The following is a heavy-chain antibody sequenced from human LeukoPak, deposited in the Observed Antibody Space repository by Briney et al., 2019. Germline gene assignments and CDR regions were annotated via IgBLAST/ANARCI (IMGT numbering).Heavy chain of an antibody. CDR3: ARDQVTITMVRGVIRPKDYDAFDI. V-gene: IGHV1-18*01. Sequence: GASVKVSCKASGYTFTSCGISWVRQAPGQGLEWMGWISAYNGNTNYAQKLQGRVTMTTDTSTSTAYMELRSLRSDDTAVYYCARDQVTITMVRGVIRPKDYDAFDIWGQGTMVTVSS. CDR2: ISAYNGNT. CDR1: GYTFTSCG. J-gene: IGHJ3*02. D-gene: IGHD3-10*01.